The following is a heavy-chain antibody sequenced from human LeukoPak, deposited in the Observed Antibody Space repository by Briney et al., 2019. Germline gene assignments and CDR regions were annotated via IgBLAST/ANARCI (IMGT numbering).Heavy chain of an antibody. CDR2: ISHDGSSQ. CDR3: AREGYYAFDI. V-gene: IGHV3-30-3*01. J-gene: IGHJ3*02. CDR1: GFTFSNFG. Sequence: GGSLRLSCAASGFTFSNFGIHWVRQAPGKGLEWVALISHDGSSQYYPDSVKGRFTISRDNSENTLSLHMNSLRAEDTAMYYCAREGYYAFDIWGQGTMVTVSS. D-gene: IGHD3-22*01.